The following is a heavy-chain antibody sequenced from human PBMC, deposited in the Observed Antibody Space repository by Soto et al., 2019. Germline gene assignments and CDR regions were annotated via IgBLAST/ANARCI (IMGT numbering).Heavy chain of an antibody. D-gene: IGHD6-6*01. V-gene: IGHV3-30*18. CDR3: AKDSIAARTPWGFDYYYYYGMDV. Sequence: GGSLRLSCAASGFTFSSYGMHWVRQAPGKGLEWVAVISYDGSNKYYADSVKGRFTISRDNSKNTLYLQMNSLRAEDTAVYYCAKDSIAARTPWGFDYYYYYGMDVWGQGTTVTVSS. CDR2: ISYDGSNK. CDR1: GFTFSSYG. J-gene: IGHJ6*02.